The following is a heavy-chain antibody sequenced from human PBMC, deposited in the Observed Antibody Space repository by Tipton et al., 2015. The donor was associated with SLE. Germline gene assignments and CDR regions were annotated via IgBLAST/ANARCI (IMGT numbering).Heavy chain of an antibody. Sequence: TLSLTCAVYGGSFSGYYWSWIRQPPGKGLEWIGEINHSGSTNYNPSLKSRVTISVDKSKNQFSLKLSSVTAADTAVYYCARGAGLELRTQWGQGTLVTVSS. V-gene: IGHV4-34*01. J-gene: IGHJ4*02. CDR3: ARGAGLELRTQ. CDR1: GGSFSGYY. CDR2: INHSGST. D-gene: IGHD1-7*01.